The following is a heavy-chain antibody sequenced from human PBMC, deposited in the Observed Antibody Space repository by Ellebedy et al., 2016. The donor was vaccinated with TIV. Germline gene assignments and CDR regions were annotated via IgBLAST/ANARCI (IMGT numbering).Heavy chain of an antibody. V-gene: IGHV3-33*08. D-gene: IGHD3-22*01. CDR1: GFTFSSYG. J-gene: IGHJ4*02. Sequence: GESLKISCAASGFTFSSYGMHWVRQAPGKGLEWVAVIWYDGSNKYYADSVKGRFTISRDNSKNTLYLQMNSLRAEDTAVYYWARDNDDSSGYLEDISYWGQGTLVTVSS. CDR2: IWYDGSNK. CDR3: ARDNDDSSGYLEDISY.